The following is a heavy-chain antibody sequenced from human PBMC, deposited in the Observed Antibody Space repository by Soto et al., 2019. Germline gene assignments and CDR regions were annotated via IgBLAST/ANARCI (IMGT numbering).Heavy chain of an antibody. CDR1: GGSISSSNW. CDR2: IYHSGST. V-gene: IGHV4-4*02. D-gene: IGHD6-13*01. CDR3: ARAAMGGSSWPFDY. J-gene: IGHJ4*02. Sequence: SETLSLTCAVSGGSISSSNWWSWVRQPPGKGLEWIGEIYHSGSTNYNPSLKSRVTISVDKSKNQFSLKLSSVTAAATAVYYCARAAMGGSSWPFDYWGQGTLVTVSS.